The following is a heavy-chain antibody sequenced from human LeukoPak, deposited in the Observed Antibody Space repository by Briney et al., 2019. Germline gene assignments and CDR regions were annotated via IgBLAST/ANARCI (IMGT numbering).Heavy chain of an antibody. CDR2: ISGSGGST. CDR1: GFTFSSYA. D-gene: IGHD2-2*01. V-gene: IGHV3-23*01. CDR3: AKESLVVPAAMLNY. J-gene: IGHJ4*02. Sequence: GGSLRLSCAASGFTFSSYAMSWVRQAPGKGLEWVSDISGSGGSTYYADSVKGRFTISRDNSKNTLYLQMNSLRAEDTAVYYCAKESLVVPAAMLNYWGQGTLVTVSS.